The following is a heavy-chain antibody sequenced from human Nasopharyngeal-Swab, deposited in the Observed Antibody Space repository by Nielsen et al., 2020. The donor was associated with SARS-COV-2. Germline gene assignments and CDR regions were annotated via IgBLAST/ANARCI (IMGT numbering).Heavy chain of an antibody. V-gene: IGHV4-61*01. D-gene: IGHD1-1*01. J-gene: IGHJ4*02. Sequence: SETLSLTCTVSGGSVSSDIYSWSWIRQPPGKGLEWIGYVVYSGRTNYNPSLKSRVTISVDTSKDQFSLKLNSVTAADTAMYFCARTTTTTPFDSWGQGTQVAVSS. CDR3: ARTTTTTPFDS. CDR2: VVYSGRT. CDR1: GGSVSSDIYS.